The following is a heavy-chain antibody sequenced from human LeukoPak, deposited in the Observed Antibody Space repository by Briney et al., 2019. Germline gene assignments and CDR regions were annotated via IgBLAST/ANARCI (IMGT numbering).Heavy chain of an antibody. V-gene: IGHV1-8*03. CDR3: ARGRSVCSSTSCYTRGEFDY. CDR2: MNPNSGNT. D-gene: IGHD2-2*02. CDR1: GYTFTSYD. J-gene: IGHJ4*02. Sequence: ASVKVTCKASGYTFTSYDINWVRQATGQGLEWMGWMNPNSGNTGYAQKFQGRVTITRNTSVSTDYMELSSLRPEDTAVYYCARGRSVCSSTSCYTRGEFDYWGQGTLVTVSS.